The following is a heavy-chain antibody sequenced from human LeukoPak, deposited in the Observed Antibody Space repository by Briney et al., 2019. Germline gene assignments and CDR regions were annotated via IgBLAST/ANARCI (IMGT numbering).Heavy chain of an antibody. CDR2: ISSSSSTI. J-gene: IGHJ4*02. CDR3: ARLPDYYDSSGYCYAGFDY. CDR1: GFTFSSYS. D-gene: IGHD3-22*01. Sequence: QAGGSLRLSCAASGFTFSSYSMNWVRQAPGKGLEWVSYISSSSSTIYYADSVKGRFTISRDNAKNSLYLQMNSLRAEDTAVYYCARLPDYYDSSGYCYAGFDYWGQGTLVTVSS. V-gene: IGHV3-48*01.